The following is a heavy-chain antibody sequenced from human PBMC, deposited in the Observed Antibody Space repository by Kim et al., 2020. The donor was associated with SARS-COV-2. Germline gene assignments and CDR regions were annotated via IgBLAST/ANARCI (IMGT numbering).Heavy chain of an antibody. CDR1: GFTFTSYA. CDR3: VKGGGGCIGDH. V-gene: IGHV3-23*01. Sequence: GGSLRLSCTTSGFTFTSYAMSWVRQAPGKGLEWVSSIDGGDSTKYYADSVEGRFTISRDNSKNTLYLQMNSLRADDTAIYYCVKGGGGCIGDHGGQGT. J-gene: IGHJ4*02. D-gene: IGHD3-16*01. CDR2: IDGGDSTK.